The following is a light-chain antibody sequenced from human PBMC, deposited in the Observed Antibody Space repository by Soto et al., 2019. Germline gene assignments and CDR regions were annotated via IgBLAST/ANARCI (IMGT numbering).Light chain of an antibody. CDR1: QSISSW. J-gene: IGKJ1*01. Sequence: DIQMTQSPSSLSASVGGRVTITCRASQSISSWLAWYQQKPGKAPKLLIYDASSLESGVPSRFSGSGSGTEFTLTISSLQPDDFATYYCQQYNSYSPCTFGQGTKVDI. CDR3: QQYNSYSPCT. V-gene: IGKV1-5*01. CDR2: DAS.